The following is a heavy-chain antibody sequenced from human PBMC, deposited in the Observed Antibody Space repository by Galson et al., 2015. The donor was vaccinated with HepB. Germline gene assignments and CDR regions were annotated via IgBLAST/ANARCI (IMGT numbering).Heavy chain of an antibody. Sequence: SLRLSCAASGFTFSSYAMSWVRQAPGKGLEWVSAISGSGGSTYYADSVKGRFTISRDNSKNTLYLQMNSLRAEDTAVYYCATSPGQPYYYYYYMDVWGKRTTVTVSS. CDR2: ISGSGGST. CDR3: ATSPGQPYYYYYYMDV. V-gene: IGHV3-23*01. J-gene: IGHJ6*03. CDR1: GFTFSSYA.